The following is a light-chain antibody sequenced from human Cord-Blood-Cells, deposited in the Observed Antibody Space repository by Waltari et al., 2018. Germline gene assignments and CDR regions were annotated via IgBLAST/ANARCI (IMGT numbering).Light chain of an antibody. V-gene: IGLV1-44*01. CDR1: SSNIGSNT. CDR2: SNT. Sequence: QSVLTQPPSASGTPGPRVTISCSGSSSNIGSNTVNLYQQLPGTAPQLLLHSNTQRPSGVPDRFSGAKYGTSASLAISGLQSEDEADYYCAAWDDSLNGVVFGGGTKLTVL. CDR3: AAWDDSLNGVV. J-gene: IGLJ2*01.